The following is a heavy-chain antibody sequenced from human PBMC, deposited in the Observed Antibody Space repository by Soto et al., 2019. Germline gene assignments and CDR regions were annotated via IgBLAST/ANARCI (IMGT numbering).Heavy chain of an antibody. V-gene: IGHV4-59*11. J-gene: IGHJ4*02. CDR1: GGSIRSHY. CDR2: IYYSGSI. CDR3: ARIVTTGTAYFEY. Sequence: SETLSLTCTVSGGSIRSHYWGWIRQPPGKGLEWIGYIYYSGSINYSPSLKSRVSISVDTSKNQVSLKLSSVTAADTAVYYCARIVTTGTAYFEYWGQGTLVTVSS. D-gene: IGHD1-1*01.